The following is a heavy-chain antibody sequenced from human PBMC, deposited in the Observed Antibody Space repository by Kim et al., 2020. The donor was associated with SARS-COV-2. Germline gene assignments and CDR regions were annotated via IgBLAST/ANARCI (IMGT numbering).Heavy chain of an antibody. Sequence: GGSLRLSCAASGFTFSSYAMSWVRQAPGKGLEWVSSIRNGGGSTYYADSVKGRVTVSRDNSKNTLYLQMNTLRAEDTAKYFCAKISPLMTMNRGVIVTAKDCYGMDVWGQGTTVTVSS. D-gene: IGHD3-10*01. CDR2: IRNGGGST. J-gene: IGHJ6*02. V-gene: IGHV3-23*01. CDR3: AKISPLMTMNRGVIVTAKDCYGMDV. CDR1: GFTFSSYA.